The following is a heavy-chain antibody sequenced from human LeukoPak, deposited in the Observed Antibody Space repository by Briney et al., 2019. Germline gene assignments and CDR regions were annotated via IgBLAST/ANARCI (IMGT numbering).Heavy chain of an antibody. J-gene: IGHJ4*02. CDR3: ARDPTTVVTLPYYFDF. V-gene: IGHV4-34*01. D-gene: IGHD4-23*01. CDR1: GGSFSGYH. Sequence: SETLSLTCAVYGGSFSGYHWNWIRQTPGRGLEWIGEINHRGSTHYNPSLESRVTISVDTSKNQFSLKLSSVTAADTGVYYCARDPTTVVTLPYYFDFWGQGTQVTVS. CDR2: INHRGST.